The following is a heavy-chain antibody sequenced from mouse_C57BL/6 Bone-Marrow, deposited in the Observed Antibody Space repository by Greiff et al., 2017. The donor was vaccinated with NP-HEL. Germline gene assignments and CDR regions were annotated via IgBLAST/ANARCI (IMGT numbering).Heavy chain of an antibody. CDR3: ARGYYGSSPFFAY. Sequence: VKLMESGAELVRPGTSVKVSCKASGYAFTNYLIEWVKQRPGQGLEWIGVINPGSGGTNYNEKFKGKATLTADKSSSTAYMQLSSLTSEDSAVYFCARGYYGSSPFFAYWGQGTLVTVSA. V-gene: IGHV1-54*01. J-gene: IGHJ3*01. CDR1: GYAFTNYL. D-gene: IGHD1-1*01. CDR2: INPGSGGT.